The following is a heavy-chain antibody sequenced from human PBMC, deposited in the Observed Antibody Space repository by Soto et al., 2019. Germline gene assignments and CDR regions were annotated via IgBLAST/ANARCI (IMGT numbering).Heavy chain of an antibody. CDR2: ISGSGGST. J-gene: IGHJ4*02. V-gene: IGHV3-23*01. D-gene: IGHD6-13*01. CDR1: GFTFSSYA. Sequence: GGSLRLSCAASGFTFSSYAMSWVRQAPGKGLEWVSVISGSGGSTYYADSVKGRFTISRDNSKKTLYLQMNSLRAEDTAIYYCAKDRTTAGTYYFDYWGQGTLVTVSS. CDR3: AKDRTTAGTYYFDY.